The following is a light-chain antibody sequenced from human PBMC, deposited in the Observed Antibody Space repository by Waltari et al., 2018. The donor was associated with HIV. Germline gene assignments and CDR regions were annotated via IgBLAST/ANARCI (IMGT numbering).Light chain of an antibody. Sequence: SSDWSQPPSVSVSPGHTVTITCSGDNLGHKHVYWYQQRPGQSPVLVMSQNDKRPSGIPERFSGSKSGNTSSLTISGTQTLDEATYSCQAWTSPGSIFGGGTILTVL. CDR3: QAWTSPGSI. J-gene: IGLJ2*01. V-gene: IGLV3-1*01. CDR2: QND. CDR1: NLGHKH.